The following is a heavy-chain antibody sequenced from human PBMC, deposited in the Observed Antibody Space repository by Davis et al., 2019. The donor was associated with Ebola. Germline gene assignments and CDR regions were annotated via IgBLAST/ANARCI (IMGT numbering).Heavy chain of an antibody. CDR1: GFSFSSYW. CDR3: ARTVDCDF. J-gene: IGHJ4*02. Sequence: GESLKISCVASGFSFSSYWMSWVRQVPGKGLEWVANIKQDGSATHYVDSVKGRFTISRDNAKKSVDLQMNDLRTEDTAVYYCARTVDCDFWGQGSLVTVSS. D-gene: IGHD4-11*01. V-gene: IGHV3-7*03. CDR2: IKQDGSAT.